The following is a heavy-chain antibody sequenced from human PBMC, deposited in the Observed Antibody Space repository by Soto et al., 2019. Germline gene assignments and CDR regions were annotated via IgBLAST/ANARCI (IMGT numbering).Heavy chain of an antibody. J-gene: IGHJ4*02. Sequence: EVQLVESGGGLVKPGGSLRLSCAASGFTFSSYSMNWVRQAPGKGLEWVSSISSSSSYIYYADSVKGRFTISRDNAKNSLDLQMNSLRAEDTAVYYCASLTRYSSGCDYWGQGTLVTVSS. CDR2: ISSSSSYI. V-gene: IGHV3-21*01. D-gene: IGHD6-19*01. CDR3: ASLTRYSSGCDY. CDR1: GFTFSSYS.